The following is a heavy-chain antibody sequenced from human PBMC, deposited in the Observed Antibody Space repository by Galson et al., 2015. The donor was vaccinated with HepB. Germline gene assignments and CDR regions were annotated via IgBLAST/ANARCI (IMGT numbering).Heavy chain of an antibody. J-gene: IGHJ6*03. V-gene: IGHV1-8*01. CDR2: MNPNSGNT. D-gene: IGHD6-19*01. CDR1: GYTFTSYD. CDR3: ARGWLAPRYSYYYMDV. Sequence: SVKVSCKASGYTFTSYDINWVRQATGQGLEWMGWMNPNSGNTGYAQKFQGRVTMTRNTSISTAYMELSSLRYEDTAVYYCARGWLAPRYSYYYMDVWGKGTTVTVSS.